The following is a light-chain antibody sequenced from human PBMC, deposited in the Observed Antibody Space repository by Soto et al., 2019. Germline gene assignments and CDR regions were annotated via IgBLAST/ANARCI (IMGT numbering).Light chain of an antibody. J-gene: IGKJ3*01. CDR3: QQYGSSPNT. CDR2: GAS. CDR1: QSVSSSY. V-gene: IGKV3-20*01. Sequence: EIVLTQSPDTLSLSPGERATLSCRASQSVSSSYLAWYQQKTGQPPRILIYGASSRATGIPDRFSGSGSATDFTLTISRLEPEDFAVYYCQQYGSSPNTFGPGTKVDIK.